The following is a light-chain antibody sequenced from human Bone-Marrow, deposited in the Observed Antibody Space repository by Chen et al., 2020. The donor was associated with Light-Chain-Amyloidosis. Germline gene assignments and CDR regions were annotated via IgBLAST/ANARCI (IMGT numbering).Light chain of an antibody. Sequence: SYVLTQPSSVSVAPVQTATIACRGNNXGSTSVHWYQQTPGQAPLLVVSDESDRPSGIPERLAGSNSGNTATLTISRXEAXDEADYXXQVWXRSSDRPVFGGGTKLTVL. J-gene: IGLJ3*02. CDR2: DES. V-gene: IGLV3-21*02. CDR3: QVWXRSSDRPV. CDR1: NXGSTS.